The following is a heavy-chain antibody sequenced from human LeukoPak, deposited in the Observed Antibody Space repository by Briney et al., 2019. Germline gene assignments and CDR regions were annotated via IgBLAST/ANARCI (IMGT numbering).Heavy chain of an antibody. V-gene: IGHV4-30-2*01. CDR1: GGSISSGGYY. D-gene: IGHD2-2*02. Sequence: SETLSLTCTVSGGSISSGGYYWSWIRQPPGKGLEWIGYIYHSGSTCYNPSLKSRVTISVDRSKNQFSLKLSSVTAADTAVYYCARDCSSTSCYTGAFDIWGQGTMVTVSS. CDR2: IYHSGST. J-gene: IGHJ3*02. CDR3: ARDCSSTSCYTGAFDI.